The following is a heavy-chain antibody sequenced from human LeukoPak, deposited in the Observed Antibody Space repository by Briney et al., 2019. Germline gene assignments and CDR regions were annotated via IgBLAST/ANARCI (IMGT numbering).Heavy chain of an antibody. V-gene: IGHV3-23*01. CDR3: AIYGYCGSTGCYRYFDY. Sequence: GGSLRLSCAASGFTFSEDAMSWVRQAPGKGVEGVSASSGSGGSTFYRDSVKGRFTIFRDSSNNALHLPMHSLRVDATAVYYCAIYGYCGSTGCYRYFDYWGQGTLVTVSS. CDR2: SSGSGGST. J-gene: IGHJ4*02. CDR1: GFTFSEDA. D-gene: IGHD2-2*03.